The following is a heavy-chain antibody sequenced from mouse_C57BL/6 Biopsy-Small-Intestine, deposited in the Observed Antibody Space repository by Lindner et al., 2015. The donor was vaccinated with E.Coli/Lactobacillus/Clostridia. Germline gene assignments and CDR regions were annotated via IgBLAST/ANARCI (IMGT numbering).Heavy chain of an antibody. CDR2: IYPFNGLS. CDR3: ASLTGTKGYFDY. CDR1: GYSFTDYN. Sequence: VQLQESGPELVKPGVSVKISCKASGYSFTDYNMNWVKQSNGKSLEWIGYIYPFNGLSSYNQKFKGKATLTVDKSSSTAYMELRSLTSEDSAVYYCASLTGTKGYFDYWGQGTTLTVSS. D-gene: IGHD4-1*01. V-gene: IGHV1-31*01. J-gene: IGHJ2*01.